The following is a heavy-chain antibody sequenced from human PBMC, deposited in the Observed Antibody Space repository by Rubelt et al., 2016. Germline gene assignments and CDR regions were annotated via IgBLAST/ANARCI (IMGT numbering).Heavy chain of an antibody. D-gene: IGHD5-24*01. V-gene: IGHV4-39*07. Sequence: QLQLQESGPGLVKPSETLSLTCTVSGGFIRNNSYYWGWIRQPPGKGLEWIGEINHSGSTNYSPSLKSRVTISVDTSKNQFSLKLSSVTAAGTAVYYCARGQGRDGYIHWGQGTLVTVSS. CDR3: ARGQGRDGYIH. J-gene: IGHJ4*02. CDR1: GGFIRNNSYY. CDR2: INHSGST.